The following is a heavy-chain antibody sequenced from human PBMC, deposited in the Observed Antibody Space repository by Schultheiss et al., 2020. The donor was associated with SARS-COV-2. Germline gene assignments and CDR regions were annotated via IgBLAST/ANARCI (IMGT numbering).Heavy chain of an antibody. V-gene: IGHV1-69*06. J-gene: IGHJ6*02. CDR2: IIPIFGTA. CDR1: GGTFSSYA. Sequence: SVKVSCKASGGTFSSYAISWVRQAPGQGLEWMGGIIPIFGTANYAQKFQGRVTITADKSTSTAYMELSSLRSEDTAVYYCAKDTMIVVANVMDVWGQGTTVTVSS. D-gene: IGHD3-22*01. CDR3: AKDTMIVVANVMDV.